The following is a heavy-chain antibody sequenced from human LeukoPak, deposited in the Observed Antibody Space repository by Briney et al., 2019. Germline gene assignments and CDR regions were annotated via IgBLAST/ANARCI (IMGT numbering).Heavy chain of an antibody. J-gene: IGHJ6*02. V-gene: IGHV1-3*01. CDR2: INAGNGNT. D-gene: IGHD3-10*01. Sequence: GASVKVSCKVSGYTFTDYGMHWVRQAPGQALEWMGWINAGNGNTKYSEKFQGRVTIIRDTSASTAYIELSSLRSEDTAVYYCARVYDYGSAHGMDVWGQGTTVIVSS. CDR3: ARVYDYGSAHGMDV. CDR1: GYTFTDYG.